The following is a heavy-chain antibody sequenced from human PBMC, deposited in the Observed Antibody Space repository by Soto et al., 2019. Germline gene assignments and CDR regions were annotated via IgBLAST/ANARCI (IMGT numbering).Heavy chain of an antibody. CDR3: ATRSPNTVATSIGTFDI. J-gene: IGHJ3*02. CDR2: IYSSGRT. CDR1: GGSISSSRYY. D-gene: IGHD5-12*01. V-gene: IGHV4-39*01. Sequence: QLQLQESGPGLVKPSETLSLTCTVSGGSISSSRYYWAWIRQPPGEGLEWIGSIYSSGRTYYKPSLNSRVTISVDTSKNQFSLKLSSVTAADTAVYYCATRSPNTVATSIGTFDIWGQGTMVTVSS.